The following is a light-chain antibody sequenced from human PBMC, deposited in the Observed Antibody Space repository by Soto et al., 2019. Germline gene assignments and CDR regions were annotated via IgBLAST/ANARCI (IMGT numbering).Light chain of an antibody. J-gene: IGKJ1*01. V-gene: IGKV3-15*01. CDR1: QSVSSN. CDR3: QHYNNWAPT. Sequence: EIVMTQSPATLSVSPGERATLSCRASQSVSSNLAWYQQKPGQAPRLLIYGASTRATGIPARFSGSGSGTEFTLTISSLQSEDFAVYYCQHYNNWAPTFGQGTKVDIK. CDR2: GAS.